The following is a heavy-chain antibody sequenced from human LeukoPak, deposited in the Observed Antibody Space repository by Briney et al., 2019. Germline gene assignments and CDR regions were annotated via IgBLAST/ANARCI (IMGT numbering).Heavy chain of an antibody. CDR3: ARQRDKGYSNRWGTYYSYYYGMDV. J-gene: IGHJ6*02. V-gene: IGHV4-34*01. CDR1: GRSFSGYY. D-gene: IGHD6-19*01. CDR2: INHSGST. Sequence: PSETLSLTCAVYGRSFSGYYWSWIRQPPGKGLEWIGEINHSGSTNYNPSLKNRVTISIDTSKNQFSLKLSSVTAADTAVYYCARQRDKGYSNRWGTYYSYYYGMDVWGQGSTVTVSS.